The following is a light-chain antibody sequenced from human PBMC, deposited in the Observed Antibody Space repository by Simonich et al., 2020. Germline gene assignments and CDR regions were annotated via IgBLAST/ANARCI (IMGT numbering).Light chain of an antibody. Sequence: QSALTQPPSASGSPGQSVTISCTGTSSDVGGYNYVSWYQQHPGKAPKLMIYEVSKRPSGVPVRFSGSKSGNTASLTVSGLQAEDEADYYCCSYAGSYTLVFGGGTKLTVL. J-gene: IGLJ2*01. CDR3: CSYAGSYTLV. V-gene: IGLV2-8*01. CDR1: SSDVGGYNY. CDR2: EVS.